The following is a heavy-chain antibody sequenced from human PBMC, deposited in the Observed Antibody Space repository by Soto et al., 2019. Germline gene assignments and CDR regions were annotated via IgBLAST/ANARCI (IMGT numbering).Heavy chain of an antibody. J-gene: IGHJ4*02. CDR3: AHRGYMYGNWDHGYFDY. Sequence: QITLKESGPTRVRPTQTLALTCTFSGFSLTTSGVCVGWIRKTPGKALEWLAVIYWDDDKRYSPSLKSRLTSTKDTSKNQVVLTMADMDPVDTATYFCAHRGYMYGNWDHGYFDYWGQGTLVTVSS. CDR1: GFSLTTSGVC. D-gene: IGHD5-18*01. V-gene: IGHV2-5*02. CDR2: IYWDDDK.